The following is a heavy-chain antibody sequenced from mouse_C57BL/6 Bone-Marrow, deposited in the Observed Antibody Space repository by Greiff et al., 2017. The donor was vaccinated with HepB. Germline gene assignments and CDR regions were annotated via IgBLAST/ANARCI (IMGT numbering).Heavy chain of an antibody. D-gene: IGHD1-1*01. J-gene: IGHJ1*03. CDR1: GYTFTSYG. Sequence: VQLQQPGAELVKPGASVKLSCKASGYTFTSYGISWVKQRTGQGLEWIGEIYPRSGNTYYNEKFKGKATLTADKSSSTAYMELRSLTSEDSAVYFCARKDRGTTVVAEDFDVWGTGTTVTVSS. V-gene: IGHV1-81*01. CDR3: ARKDRGTTVVAEDFDV. CDR2: IYPRSGNT.